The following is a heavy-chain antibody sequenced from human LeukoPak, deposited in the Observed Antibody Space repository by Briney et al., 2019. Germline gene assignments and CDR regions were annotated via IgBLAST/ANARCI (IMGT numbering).Heavy chain of an antibody. Sequence: PSETLSLTCTVSGGSISSSSYYWGWIRQPPGKGLEWIGSIYYSGSTYYNPSLKSRVTISVDTSKNQFSLKLSSVTAADTAVYYCAREGGPGGAFDIWGQGTMVTVSS. D-gene: IGHD3-16*01. CDR2: IYYSGST. CDR1: GGSISSSSYY. J-gene: IGHJ3*02. V-gene: IGHV4-39*02. CDR3: AREGGPGGAFDI.